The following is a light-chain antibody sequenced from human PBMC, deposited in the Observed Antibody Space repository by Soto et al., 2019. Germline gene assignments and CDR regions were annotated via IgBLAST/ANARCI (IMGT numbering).Light chain of an antibody. V-gene: IGKV3-11*01. CDR1: QSVSGY. CDR2: ADS. Sequence: EIVVTQSRATLSFSPAPTATLSCRDSQSVSGYIGWYQQKPGQAPRLLIYADSNRATGIPARFSGSGSGTDFTLTISSLEPEDFSVYYCQQRYNWPITFGQGTRLEIK. CDR3: QQRYNWPIT. J-gene: IGKJ5*01.